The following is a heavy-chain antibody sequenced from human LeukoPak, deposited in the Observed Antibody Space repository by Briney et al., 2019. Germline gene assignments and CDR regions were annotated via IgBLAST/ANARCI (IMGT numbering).Heavy chain of an antibody. J-gene: IGHJ4*02. CDR1: GGSISSYY. D-gene: IGHD3-22*01. CDR2: IKQDGSEK. CDR3: ARALRGVPKEWDYYDSSGYYYDY. Sequence: PSETLSLTCTVSGGSISSYYWSWVRQAPGKGLEWVANIKQDGSEKYYVDSVKGRFTISRDNAKNSLYLQMNSLRAEDTAVYYCARALRGVPKEWDYYDSSGYYYDYWGQGTLVTVSS. V-gene: IGHV3-7*01.